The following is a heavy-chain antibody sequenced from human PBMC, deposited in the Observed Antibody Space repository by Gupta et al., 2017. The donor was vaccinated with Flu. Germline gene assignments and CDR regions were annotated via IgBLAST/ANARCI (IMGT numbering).Heavy chain of an antibody. D-gene: IGHD2-2*01. CDR2: ISSSSSYI. CDR1: GFTFSSYS. J-gene: IGHJ6*02. CDR3: ARAAADYYYYYGMDV. V-gene: IGHV3-21*01. Sequence: EVQLVESGGGLVKPGGALRLSCAASGFTFSSYSMNWVRQAPGKGLEWVSSISSSSSYIYYADSVKGRFTISRDNAKNSLYLQMNSLRAEDTAVYYCARAAADYYYYYGMDVWGQGTTVTVSS.